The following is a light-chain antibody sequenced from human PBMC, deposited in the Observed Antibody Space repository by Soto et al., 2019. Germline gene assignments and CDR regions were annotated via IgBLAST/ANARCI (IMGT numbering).Light chain of an antibody. J-gene: IGLJ1*01. CDR3: SSYTSSYIYV. V-gene: IGLV2-14*01. CDR1: SSDVGIYNY. Sequence: QSVLTQPASVSGSPGQSIAISCTGSSSDVGIYNYVSWYQQHPGKVPKLIIYEVTNRPSGVSNRFSGSKSGNTASLTISGLQAEDEADYYCSSYTSSYIYVFGTGTKVTVL. CDR2: EVT.